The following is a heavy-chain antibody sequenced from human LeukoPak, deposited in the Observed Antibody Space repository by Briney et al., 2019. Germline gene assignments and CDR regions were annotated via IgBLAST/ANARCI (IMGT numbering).Heavy chain of an antibody. CDR2: ISSSSRTI. Sequence: PWGFLRLSCAASGFTFSRYIMNWVRQAPGKGLEWISYISSSSRTIHYADSVKGRFTISRDNAENSLDLQMNSLRDEDTAVYYCASHYFGSRGSYAEYFQHWGQGALVIVSS. D-gene: IGHD3-22*01. CDR3: ASHYFGSRGSYAEYFQH. CDR1: GFTFSRYI. J-gene: IGHJ1*01. V-gene: IGHV3-48*02.